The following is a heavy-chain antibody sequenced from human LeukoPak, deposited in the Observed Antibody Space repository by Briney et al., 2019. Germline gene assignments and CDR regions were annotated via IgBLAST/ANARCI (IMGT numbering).Heavy chain of an antibody. V-gene: IGHV4-59*01. CDR2: ISYSGTT. D-gene: IGHD1-1*01. J-gene: IGHJ4*02. CDR3: GRVTTGTVDH. Sequence: PSETLSLTCTVSGGSINNYHWGWIRQPPGKGLEWIGYISYSGTTNYNPSLTSRVTISVDMSKSQFSLKLNSVTAADTAVYYCGRVTTGTVDHWGQGTLVTVSS. CDR1: GGSINNYH.